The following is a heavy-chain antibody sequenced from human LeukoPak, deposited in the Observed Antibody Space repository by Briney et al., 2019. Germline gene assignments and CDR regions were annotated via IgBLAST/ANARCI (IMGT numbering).Heavy chain of an antibody. D-gene: IGHD3-22*01. CDR2: ISSSDTYI. Sequence: GGSLRLSCAASGFTFSTYSMHWVRQAPGKGLDWVSSISSSDTYIYYADSLKGRFTISRDNAKNSLYLQMNSLRTEDTAVYYCARDAVTMTSGVDYLDYWGQGTLVTVSS. J-gene: IGHJ4*02. CDR3: ARDAVTMTSGVDYLDY. CDR1: GFTFSTYS. V-gene: IGHV3-21*01.